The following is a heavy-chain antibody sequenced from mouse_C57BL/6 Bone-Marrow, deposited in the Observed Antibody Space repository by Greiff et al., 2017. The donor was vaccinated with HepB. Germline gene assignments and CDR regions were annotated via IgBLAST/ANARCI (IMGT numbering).Heavy chain of an antibody. J-gene: IGHJ3*01. D-gene: IGHD2-4*01. Sequence: QVQLQQPGAELVRPGSSVKLSCKASGYTFTSYWMHWVKQRPIQGLEWIGNIDPSDSETHYNQKFKDKATLTVDKSSSTAYMQLSSLTSEDSAVYYCARFRGLRRWFAYWGQGTLVTVSA. CDR1: GYTFTSYW. CDR2: IDPSDSET. CDR3: ARFRGLRRWFAY. V-gene: IGHV1-52*01.